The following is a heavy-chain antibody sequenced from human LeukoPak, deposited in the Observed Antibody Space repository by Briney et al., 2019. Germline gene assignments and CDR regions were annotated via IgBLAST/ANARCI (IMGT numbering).Heavy chain of an antibody. J-gene: IGHJ4*02. CDR3: ASWSVALGFDY. CDR2: ISSSSSYT. Sequence: GGSLRLSCAASGFTFSDYYMSWIRQAPGKGLEWVSYISSSSSYTNYADSVKGRFTISRDNAKNSLYLQMNSLRAEDTAVYYCASWSVALGFDYWGQGTLVTVSS. D-gene: IGHD4-23*01. CDR1: GFTFSDYY. V-gene: IGHV3-11*03.